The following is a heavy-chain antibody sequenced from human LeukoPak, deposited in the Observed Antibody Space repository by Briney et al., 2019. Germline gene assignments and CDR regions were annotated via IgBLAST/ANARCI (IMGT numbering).Heavy chain of an antibody. Sequence: GGSVRLSCAASGFTLSSYAMSWVRQAPGKGLEWVSATSGSGDGTFYADSVKGRFTISRDNSKNTLYLQMNSLRDEDTAIYYCAKLRDFFDSSGQFDYWGQRTLFTVSS. CDR3: AKLRDFFDSSGQFDY. CDR2: TSGSGDGT. J-gene: IGHJ4*02. D-gene: IGHD3-22*01. V-gene: IGHV3-23*01. CDR1: GFTLSSYA.